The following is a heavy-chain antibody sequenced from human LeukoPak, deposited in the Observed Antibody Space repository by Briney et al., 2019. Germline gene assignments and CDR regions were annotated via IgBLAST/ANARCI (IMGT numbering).Heavy chain of an antibody. D-gene: IGHD5-12*01. Sequence: GGALRLSCAASVFTFSSYWMSWGRQAPGKRVGWVSNIKQEGGEKYYVESVRGRVTMSRDTATNSLYMQMNSLRAEDTAVYYCARDQLSGYDYRPYYFDYWGQGTLVTVSS. J-gene: IGHJ4*02. CDR2: IKQEGGEK. V-gene: IGHV3-7*01. CDR3: ARDQLSGYDYRPYYFDY. CDR1: VFTFSSYW.